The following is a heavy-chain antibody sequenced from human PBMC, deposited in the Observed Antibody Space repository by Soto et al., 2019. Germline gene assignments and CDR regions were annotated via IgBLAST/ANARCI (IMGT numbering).Heavy chain of an antibody. V-gene: IGHV3-11*01. Sequence: GGSLRLSCAASGFTFSYYYMSWIRQSPGKGLEWVSYISSSGSTIYYADSVKGRFTISRDNAKNSLYLQMNSLRAEDTAVYYCATEPMQYYYDSSGYPADWGQGTLVTVSS. D-gene: IGHD3-22*01. CDR1: GFTFSYYY. CDR2: ISSSGSTI. J-gene: IGHJ4*02. CDR3: ATEPMQYYYDSSGYPAD.